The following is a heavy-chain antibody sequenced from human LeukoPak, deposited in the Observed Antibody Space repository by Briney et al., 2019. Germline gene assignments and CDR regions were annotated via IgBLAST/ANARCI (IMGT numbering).Heavy chain of an antibody. CDR2: ISAYNGNT. D-gene: IGHD5/OR15-5a*01. Sequence: ASVKVSCKASGYTFTSYGISWVRQAPGQGLEWMGWISAYNGNTNYAQKLQGRVTMTTDTSTSTAYMELRSLRSEDTAVYYCAISTRRLSLDYWGQGTLVTVSS. CDR1: GYTFTSYG. CDR3: AISTRRLSLDY. V-gene: IGHV1-18*01. J-gene: IGHJ4*02.